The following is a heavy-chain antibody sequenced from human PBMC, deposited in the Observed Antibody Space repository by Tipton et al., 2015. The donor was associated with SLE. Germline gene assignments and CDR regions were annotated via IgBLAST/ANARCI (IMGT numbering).Heavy chain of an antibody. CDR2: INHSGIT. J-gene: IGHJ4*02. CDR1: GGSFSGYY. D-gene: IGHD5-24*01. CDR3: ARGGGRWLQSPFHY. V-gene: IGHV4-34*01. Sequence: TLSLTCAVYGGSFSGYYWNWIRQPPGKGLEWIGEINHSGITNYNPSLKSRVTISVDTSKNQFSLKLSSVTAADTAVYYCARGGGRWLQSPFHYWGQGTLVTVSS.